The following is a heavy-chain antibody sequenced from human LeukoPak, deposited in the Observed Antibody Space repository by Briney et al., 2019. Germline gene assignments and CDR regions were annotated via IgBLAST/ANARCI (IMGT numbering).Heavy chain of an antibody. CDR2: VNPSGGST. Sequence: ASVKVSCKGSGSTFTSYYMHWVRQAPGQGLEWMGIVNPSGGSTNYAQKFQGRVTMTRDTSTSTVYMELSSLRSEDTAVYYCAREDIVVVVAATPSPFDPWGQGTLVTVSS. J-gene: IGHJ5*02. CDR1: GSTFTSYY. V-gene: IGHV1-46*01. D-gene: IGHD2-15*01. CDR3: AREDIVVVVAATPSPFDP.